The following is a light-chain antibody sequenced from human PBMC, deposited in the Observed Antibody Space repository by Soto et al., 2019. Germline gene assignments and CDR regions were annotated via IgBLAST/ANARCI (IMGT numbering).Light chain of an antibody. J-gene: IGKJ5*01. V-gene: IGKV1-39*01. CDR2: TAS. CDR1: QSISNY. CDR3: QESYSTPPRVT. Sequence: DIHMTQSPSSLSASVGDRVTITCRASQSISNYVNWYQQKPGRAPKLLIYTASSLHTGVPSRFSGSGSGTYFNLTINSLQREDSATYYCQESYSTPPRVTFGQGTRLDFK.